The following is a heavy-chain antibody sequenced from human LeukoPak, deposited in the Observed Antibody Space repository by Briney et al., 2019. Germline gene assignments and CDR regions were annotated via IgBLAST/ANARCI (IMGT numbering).Heavy chain of an antibody. Sequence: PGGSLRLSCAASGFIFSGYAMSWVRQAPGKGLEWVSAISGSGGSTYYADSVKGRFTISRDNSKNTLNLQMNSLRAEDTAVYYCAKGPLTEVAGTTWDYWGQGTLVTVSP. CDR2: ISGSGGST. CDR1: GFIFSGYA. V-gene: IGHV3-23*01. CDR3: AKGPLTEVAGTTWDY. D-gene: IGHD6-19*01. J-gene: IGHJ4*02.